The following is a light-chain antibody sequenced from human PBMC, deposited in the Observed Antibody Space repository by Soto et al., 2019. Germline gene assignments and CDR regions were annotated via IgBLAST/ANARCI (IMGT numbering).Light chain of an antibody. CDR3: HQYGHTPLT. V-gene: IGKV3-20*01. CDR2: GAS. J-gene: IGKJ4*01. CDR1: QSVSSSY. Sequence: EIVLTQSPGTLSLSPGERATLSCRASQSVSSSYLAWYQQKPGQAPRLLIYGASSRATGVPDRFSGSGSGTDFTLTIRRLEREDFAVYYCHQYGHTPLTFGGGTQVDI.